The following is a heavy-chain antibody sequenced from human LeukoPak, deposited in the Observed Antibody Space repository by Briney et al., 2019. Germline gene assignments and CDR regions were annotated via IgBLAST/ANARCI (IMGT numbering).Heavy chain of an antibody. CDR3: ASRWKYQLLFYYCGMDV. Sequence: SETLSLTCAVYGGSFSGYYWSWIRQPPGKGLEWIGEINHSGSTNYNPSLKSRVTISVDTSKNQFSLKLSSVTAADTAVYYCASRWKYQLLFYYCGMDVWGQGTTVTVSS. D-gene: IGHD2-2*01. J-gene: IGHJ6*02. CDR2: INHSGST. V-gene: IGHV4-34*01. CDR1: GGSFSGYY.